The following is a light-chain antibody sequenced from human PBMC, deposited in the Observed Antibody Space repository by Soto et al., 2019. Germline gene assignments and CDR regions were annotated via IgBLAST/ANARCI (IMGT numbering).Light chain of an antibody. CDR2: WAS. J-gene: IGKJ4*01. V-gene: IGKV4-1*01. Sequence: DIVMTQSPDSLAVSLGERATINCKSSQSVLYSSNNNNYLAWYQQKPGQPPKLLIYWASTRESGVPDRFSGSGSGTDFTLTISSLRAEDVAVYYCQQYYSNSPLTFGGGTKVEIK. CDR3: QQYYSNSPLT. CDR1: QSVLYSSNNNNY.